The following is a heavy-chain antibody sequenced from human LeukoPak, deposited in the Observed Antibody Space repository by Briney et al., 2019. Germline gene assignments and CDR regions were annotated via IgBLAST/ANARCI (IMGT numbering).Heavy chain of an antibody. CDR1: GFTFSSYC. J-gene: IGHJ4*02. D-gene: IGHD6-13*01. V-gene: IGHV3-30*03. CDR2: ISYDGSNK. CDR3: ARGGDSSNWYPGYFDY. Sequence: PGRSLRLSCAASGFTFSSYCMHWVSQAPGKGLEWVAVISYDGSNKSYADSVKGRFTISRDNSKNTLYLQMNSLRAEDTAVYYCARGGDSSNWYPGYFDYWGQGALVTVSS.